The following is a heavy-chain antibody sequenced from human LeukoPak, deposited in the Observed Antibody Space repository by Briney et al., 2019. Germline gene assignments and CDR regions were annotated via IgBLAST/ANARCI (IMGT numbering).Heavy chain of an antibody. Sequence: ASVKVSCKASGYTFTSYGISWVRQAPGQGLEWMGWISAYNGNTNYAQKLQGRVTMTTDTSTSTAYMELRSLRSDDTAVYYCASSLNPDYYDSSGYLIYFDCWGQGTLVTVSS. J-gene: IGHJ4*02. CDR2: ISAYNGNT. D-gene: IGHD3-22*01. V-gene: IGHV1-18*01. CDR3: ASSLNPDYYDSSGYLIYFDC. CDR1: GYTFTSYG.